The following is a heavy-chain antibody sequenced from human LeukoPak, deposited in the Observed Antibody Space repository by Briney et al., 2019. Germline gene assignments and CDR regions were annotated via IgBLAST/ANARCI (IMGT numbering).Heavy chain of an antibody. J-gene: IGHJ2*01. CDR3: TRRRADFDL. V-gene: IGHV4-31*03. Sequence: SQTLSLTCTVSGGSISSGYYWSWIRQLPGRGLEWIGYIYYSGDTYSSPSLKSRVSISVDTSKNQFSLRLSSVTAADTAVYYCTRRRADFDLWGRGTLVTVSS. CDR2: IYYSGDT. CDR1: GGSISSGYY. D-gene: IGHD6-13*01.